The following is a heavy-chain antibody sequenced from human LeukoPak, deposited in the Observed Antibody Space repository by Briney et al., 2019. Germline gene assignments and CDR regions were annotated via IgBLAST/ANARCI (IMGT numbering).Heavy chain of an antibody. CDR3: AGHVSAAAGGR. CDR1: GFIFSDYY. D-gene: IGHD6-13*01. J-gene: IGHJ4*02. CDR2: IHHSGST. V-gene: IGHV4-34*08. Sequence: LRLSCAASGFIFSDYYMSWIRQPPGKGLEWIGEIHHSGSTKYNPSLKSRVTISLDTSKNQFSLKLNSMTAADTAVYYCAGHVSAAAGGRWGQGTLVTVSS.